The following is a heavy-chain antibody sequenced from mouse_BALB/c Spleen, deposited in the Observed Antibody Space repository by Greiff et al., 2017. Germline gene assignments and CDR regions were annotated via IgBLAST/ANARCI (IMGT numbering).Heavy chain of an antibody. D-gene: IGHD1-1*01. V-gene: IGHV7-1*02. CDR3: ARGDADYYGSSYGFAY. CDR1: GFTFSDFY. CDR2: SRNKANDYTT. J-gene: IGHJ3*01. Sequence: EVKLVESGGGLVQPGGSLRLSCATSGFTFSDFYMEWVRQPPGKRLEWIAASRNKANDYTTEYSASVKGRFIVSRDTSQSILYLQMNALRAEDTAIYYCARGDADYYGSSYGFAYWGQGTLVTVSA.